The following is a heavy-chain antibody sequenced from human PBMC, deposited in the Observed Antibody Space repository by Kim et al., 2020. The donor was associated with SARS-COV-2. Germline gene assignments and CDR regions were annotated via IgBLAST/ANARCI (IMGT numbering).Heavy chain of an antibody. CDR3: AKDDTFRRCGEFYH. Sequence: GGSLRLSCAASGFTFSIYGMHWVRQAPGKGLEWVAVIWYDGSNKDYADSVKGRFTISRDNSKNTLYLQMNILRAEDTAVYYCAKDDTFRRCGEFYHCGQG. CDR2: IWYDGSNK. V-gene: IGHV3-33*06. D-gene: IGHD3-10*01. CDR1: GFTFSIYG. J-gene: IGHJ4*02.